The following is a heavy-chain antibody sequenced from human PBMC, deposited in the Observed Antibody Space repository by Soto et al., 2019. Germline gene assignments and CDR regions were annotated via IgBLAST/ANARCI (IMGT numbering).Heavy chain of an antibody. CDR2: IYWDDDE. J-gene: IGHJ4*02. Sequence: QITLKESGPTQVKPTQTLTLTCSFSGFSLNTDGEGVGWVRQPPGEALEWLALIYWDDDERYSPFLKTRLTNTKDPSKNQVVLIMTNMDPVDTATYYCAHSRNLITEDAQVGDFDYWGQGTLVTVSS. CDR3: AHSRNLITEDAQVGDFDY. D-gene: IGHD3-10*01. V-gene: IGHV2-5*02. CDR1: GFSLNTDGEG.